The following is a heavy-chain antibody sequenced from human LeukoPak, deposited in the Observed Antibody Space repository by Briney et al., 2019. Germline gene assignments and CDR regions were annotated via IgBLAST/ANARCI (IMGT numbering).Heavy chain of an antibody. CDR1: GYTLTELS. J-gene: IGHJ4*02. V-gene: IGHV1-24*01. CDR3: ATDGRPEYYDILTGPLH. D-gene: IGHD3-9*01. CDR2: FDPEDGET. Sequence: GASVKVPCKVSGYTLTELSMHWVRQAPGKGLEWMGGFDPEDGETIYARNFQGRVTMTEDTSTDTAYMELSSLRSEDTAVYYCATDGRPEYYDILTGPLHWGQGTLVTVSS.